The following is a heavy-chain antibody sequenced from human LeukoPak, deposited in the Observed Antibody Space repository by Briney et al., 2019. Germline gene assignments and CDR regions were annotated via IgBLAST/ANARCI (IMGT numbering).Heavy chain of an antibody. Sequence: PGGSLRLSSAASGFSFNTYAMSWVRQAPGKGLEWVSAISNTGGSTYYADSVKGRFTISRDKSKNTLSLQMNSLRAEDTAVYYCAQQVGYCSSGSCYFTYWGQGTLVTVSS. CDR2: ISNTGGST. D-gene: IGHD2-15*01. CDR1: GFSFNTYA. V-gene: IGHV3-23*01. CDR3: AQQVGYCSSGSCYFTY. J-gene: IGHJ1*01.